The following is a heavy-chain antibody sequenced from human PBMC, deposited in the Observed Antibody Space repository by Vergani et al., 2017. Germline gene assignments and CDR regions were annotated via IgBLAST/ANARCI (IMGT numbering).Heavy chain of an antibody. CDR3: TKGSRGYTGYFFDS. D-gene: IGHD5-12*01. CDR1: GFTVSSNY. Sequence: EVQLVESGGGLVQPGGSLRLSCAASGFTVSSNYMSWVRQAPGKGLEWVSVIYSGGSTYYADSVKGRFTISRHNSKDTLYLQMNSLRAEDTAVYYCTKGSRGYTGYFFDSWGQGTLVTVSS. J-gene: IGHJ4*02. CDR2: IYSGGST. V-gene: IGHV3-53*04.